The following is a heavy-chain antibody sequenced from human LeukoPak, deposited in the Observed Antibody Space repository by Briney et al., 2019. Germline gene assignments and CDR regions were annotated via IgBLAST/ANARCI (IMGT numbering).Heavy chain of an antibody. V-gene: IGHV4-31*03. CDR3: ARGEKRFLERSLDTFDI. CDR2: IYYSGSA. Sequence: TSETLSLTCSVSGGSMSSGSYYWSWIRQHPGKGLEWTGYIYYSGSADYNPSLKSRVTMLVETSKNQFSLKLSSVTAADTAVYYCARGEKRFLERSLDTFDIWGQGTMVTVSS. D-gene: IGHD3-3*01. CDR1: GGSMSSGSYY. J-gene: IGHJ3*02.